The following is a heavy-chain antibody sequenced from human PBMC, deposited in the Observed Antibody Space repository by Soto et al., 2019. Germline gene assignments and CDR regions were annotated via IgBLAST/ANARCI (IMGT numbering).Heavy chain of an antibody. CDR2: IYVTGAV. D-gene: IGHD1-26*01. CDR3: ARRRSATNTYKWLDL. J-gene: IGHJ5*02. CDR1: GAALNSGNYY. V-gene: IGHV4-31*03. Sequence: PLALTCSVSGAALNSGNYYWSWIRQVPGKGLEWIGHIYVTGAVDYNPSLRDRITISQDTSERQFSLNLRLVTAADTAVYYCARRRSATNTYKWLDLWGQGTLVTVSS.